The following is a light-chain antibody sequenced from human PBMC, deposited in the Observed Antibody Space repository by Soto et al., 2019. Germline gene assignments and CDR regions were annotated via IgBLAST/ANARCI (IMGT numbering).Light chain of an antibody. CDR1: SIDVGGYNY. CDR3: SSYTSSSTLWVV. J-gene: IGLJ2*01. Sequence: QSALTQPASVSGSPGQSITISCTGTSIDVGGYNYVSWYQQHPGKAPKLMIYDVSNRPSGVSNRFSGSKSGNTASLTISGLQAEDEADYYCSSYTSSSTLWVVFGGGTKVT. CDR2: DVS. V-gene: IGLV2-14*01.